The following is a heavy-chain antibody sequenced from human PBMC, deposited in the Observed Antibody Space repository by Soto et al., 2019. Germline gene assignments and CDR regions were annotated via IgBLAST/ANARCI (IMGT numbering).Heavy chain of an antibody. CDR2: INPSGGST. Sequence: AASVKVSCKASGYTFTSYYMHWVRQAPGQGLEWMGIINPSGGSTSYAQKFQGRVTMTRDTSTSTVYMELSSLRSEDTAVYYCARVAECGGACYSFDYWGQGTLVTVSS. CDR3: ARVAECGGACYSFDY. J-gene: IGHJ4*02. D-gene: IGHD2-21*02. CDR1: GYTFTSYY. V-gene: IGHV1-46*01.